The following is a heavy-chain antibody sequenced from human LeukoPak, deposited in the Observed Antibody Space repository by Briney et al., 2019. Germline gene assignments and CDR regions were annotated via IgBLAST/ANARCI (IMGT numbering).Heavy chain of an antibody. CDR1: GFTFSIYW. J-gene: IGHJ4*02. D-gene: IGHD1-26*01. CDR3: AREGPLGATLGY. CDR2: IKQDGSEK. Sequence: PGGSLRLSCAASGFTFSIYWMSWVRRAPGKGLEWVANIKQDGSEKYYVDSVKGRFTISRDNTKNSLYLQMNSLRAEDTAVYFCAREGPLGATLGYWGQGILVTVSS. V-gene: IGHV3-7*01.